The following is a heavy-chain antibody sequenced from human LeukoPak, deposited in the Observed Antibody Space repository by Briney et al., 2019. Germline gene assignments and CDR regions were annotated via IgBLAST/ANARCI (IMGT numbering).Heavy chain of an antibody. CDR1: GFSFSSFG. V-gene: IGHV3-33*01. CDR2: IWYDGSNK. Sequence: PGGSLRLSCAASGFSFSSFGMHWVRQAPGRGLEWVAVIWYDGSNKYYADSVKGRFTISRDNSKNTLYLQMNSLRAEDTAVYYCARHRCPGYCSSTSARGYYMDVWGKGTTVTVSS. J-gene: IGHJ6*03. CDR3: ARHRCPGYCSSTSARGYYMDV. D-gene: IGHD2-2*01.